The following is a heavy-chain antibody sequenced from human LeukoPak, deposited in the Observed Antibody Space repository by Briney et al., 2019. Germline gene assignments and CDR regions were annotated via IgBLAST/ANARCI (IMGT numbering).Heavy chain of an antibody. J-gene: IGHJ4*02. D-gene: IGHD6-19*01. CDR2: IYGGGST. CDR1: GFTVSSNY. Sequence: PGGSLRLSCAASGFTVSSNYMNWVRQAPGKGLEWVSLIYGGGSTYYADSVKGRFTISRDNSKNTLYLQMNSLRAEDMAVYYCARDLASNTGWEFDYWGQGTLVTVSS. V-gene: IGHV3-53*01. CDR3: ARDLASNTGWEFDY.